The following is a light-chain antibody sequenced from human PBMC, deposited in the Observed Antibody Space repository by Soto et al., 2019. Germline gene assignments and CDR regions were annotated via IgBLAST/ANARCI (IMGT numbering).Light chain of an antibody. J-gene: IGLJ2*01. CDR1: SGHSTYI. Sequence: QLVLTQSSSASASLGSSVKLTCTLSSGHSTYIIAWHQQQPGKAPRYLMKLEGSGTYNKGGGAPDRFSGSSSGADRYLAISNRQSEDEADYYCETWDSNTVIFGGGTKLTVL. CDR3: ETWDSNTVI. CDR2: LEGSGTY. V-gene: IGLV4-60*03.